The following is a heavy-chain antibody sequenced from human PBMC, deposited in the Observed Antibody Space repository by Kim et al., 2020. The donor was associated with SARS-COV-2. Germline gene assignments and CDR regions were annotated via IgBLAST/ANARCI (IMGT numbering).Heavy chain of an antibody. D-gene: IGHD6-19*01. J-gene: IGHJ4*02. Sequence: GGSLRLSCAASGFTFSSYAMHWVRQAPGKGLEWVAVISYDGSNKYYVDSGKGRFTISRDNSKNTLYLQMNSLRAEDTAVYYCAREGSGWYPDYWGQGTLGTVSS. CDR3: AREGSGWYPDY. CDR1: GFTFSSYA. V-gene: IGHV3-30*04. CDR2: ISYDGSNK.